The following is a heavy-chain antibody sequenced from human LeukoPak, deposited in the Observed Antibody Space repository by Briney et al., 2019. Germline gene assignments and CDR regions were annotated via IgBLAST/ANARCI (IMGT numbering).Heavy chain of an antibody. D-gene: IGHD6-13*01. CDR3: ARVIWRQLAPFDY. CDR1: GFSFRAYW. J-gene: IGHJ4*02. Sequence: GGSLRLSCAASGFSFRAYWMTWVRQAPGTGLEWVAITKEDGSETYSMDSVKGRFTISRDNAKNSLYLQMNSLRGDDTAVYYCARVIWRQLAPFDYWGQGALVTVSS. V-gene: IGHV3-7*03. CDR2: TKEDGSET.